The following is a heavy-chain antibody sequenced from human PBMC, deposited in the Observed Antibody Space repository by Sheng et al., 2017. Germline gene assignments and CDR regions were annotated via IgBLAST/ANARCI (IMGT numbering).Heavy chain of an antibody. CDR2: IFDSGST. CDR1: GGSFSDYY. D-gene: IGHD3-10*02. Sequence: QVRLQEWGAGLLKPSETLSLTCTVSGGSFSDYYWSWVRQSPGKGLEWIGEIFDSGSTNYNPSLMSRVTVSIDASENQFSLKMSSVTAADTAVYYCARVKFAANVRDWFDTWGQGTLVTVSS. J-gene: IGHJ5*02. V-gene: IGHV4-34*12. CDR3: ARVKFAANVRDWFDT.